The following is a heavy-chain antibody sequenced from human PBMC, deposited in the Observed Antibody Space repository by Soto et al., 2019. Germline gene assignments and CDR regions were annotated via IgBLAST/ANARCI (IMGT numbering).Heavy chain of an antibody. J-gene: IGHJ6*02. Sequence: ASVKVSCKASGYTFTSYGISWVRQAPGQGLEWMGWISAYNGNTNYAQKLQGRVTMTTDTSTSTAYMELRSLRSDDTAVYYCARDRTYYDFWSGYQKDYYYYGMDVWGQGTTVTVYS. V-gene: IGHV1-18*04. CDR2: ISAYNGNT. CDR1: GYTFTSYG. CDR3: ARDRTYYDFWSGYQKDYYYYGMDV. D-gene: IGHD3-3*01.